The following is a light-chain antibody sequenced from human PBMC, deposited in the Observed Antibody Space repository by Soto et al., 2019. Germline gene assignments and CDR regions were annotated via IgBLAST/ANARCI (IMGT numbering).Light chain of an antibody. CDR2: TAS. V-gene: IGKV3-15*01. CDR3: QQYNNWPLT. Sequence: ETVMTQSPATLYASPGESATLSCRASQSVNTDLAWYQQIPGQAPRLLIYTASTRATGAPARFSGSGSGTEFTLTISGLQSEDLAIYYCQQYNNWPLTFGEWTRVEI. CDR1: QSVNTD. J-gene: IGKJ4*01.